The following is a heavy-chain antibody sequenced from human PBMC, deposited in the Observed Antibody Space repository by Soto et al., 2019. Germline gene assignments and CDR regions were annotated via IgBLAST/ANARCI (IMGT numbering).Heavy chain of an antibody. D-gene: IGHD5-18*01. Sequence: ESGGGVVQPGRSLRLSCAASGFTFSSYGMHWVRQAPGKGLEWVAVISYDGSNKYYADSVKGRFTISRDNSKNTLYLQMNSLRAEDTAVYYCAKDPAEGYSYGYYFDYWGQGTLVTVSS. J-gene: IGHJ4*02. CDR3: AKDPAEGYSYGYYFDY. CDR1: GFTFSSYG. CDR2: ISYDGSNK. V-gene: IGHV3-30*18.